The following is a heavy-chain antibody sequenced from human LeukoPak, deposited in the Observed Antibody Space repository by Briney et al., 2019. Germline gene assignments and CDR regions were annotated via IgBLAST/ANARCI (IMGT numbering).Heavy chain of an antibody. CDR3: AKAIWVAATSSWFCLDY. D-gene: IGHD3-10*01. CDR2: ISGSGGST. CDR1: GFTFSSYA. J-gene: IGHJ4*02. Sequence: PGGSLRLSCAASGFTFSSYAMSWVRQAPGKGLEWGSAISGSGGSTYYADSVKGRFTISRDNSKNTLYLQMNSLRPEDTAVYYCAKAIWVAATSSWFCLDYWGQGTLVTVSS. V-gene: IGHV3-23*01.